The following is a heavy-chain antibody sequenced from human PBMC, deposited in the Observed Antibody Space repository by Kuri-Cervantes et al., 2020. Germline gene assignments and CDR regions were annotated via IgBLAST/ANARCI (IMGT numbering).Heavy chain of an antibody. J-gene: IGHJ4*02. D-gene: IGHD4-17*01. CDR1: GGSISSSSYY. Sequence: ESLKISCAVSGGSISSSSYYWGWIRQPPVMGLEWIGSIYSSGSTYYNPSLKSRVTISVDTSKNQFSLKLTSVTAADTAVYYCARLPTVTTSFDYWGQGTLVTVSS. V-gene: IGHV4-39*01. CDR2: IYSSGST. CDR3: ARLPTVTTSFDY.